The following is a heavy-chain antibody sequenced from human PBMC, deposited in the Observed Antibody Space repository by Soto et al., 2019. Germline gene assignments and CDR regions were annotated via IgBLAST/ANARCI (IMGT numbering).Heavy chain of an antibody. V-gene: IGHV1-69*13. Sequence: SVKASCKASGGNFSSYATSSVRQAPGQGLEWMGGIIPIFGTANCAQKFQGRVTITADESTSTAYMELSSLRSEDTAVYYCARGARDIVVVVAARGYYGMDVWGQGTTVTVSS. D-gene: IGHD2-15*01. CDR1: GGNFSSYA. CDR2: IIPIFGTA. J-gene: IGHJ6*02. CDR3: ARGARDIVVVVAARGYYGMDV.